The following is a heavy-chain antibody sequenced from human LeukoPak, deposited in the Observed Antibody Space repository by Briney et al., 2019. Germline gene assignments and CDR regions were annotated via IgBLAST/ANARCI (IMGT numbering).Heavy chain of an antibody. Sequence: SETLSLTCAVSADSFSSHYWTWIRQPPGKGLEWIGYISYIGSTNYNPSLKSRVTISIDTSKNQFSLKLSSVTAADTAVYYCARDLVTVTKGFNIWGQGTMVSVSS. CDR3: ARDLVTVTKGFNI. J-gene: IGHJ3*02. D-gene: IGHD4-17*01. CDR1: ADSFSSHY. CDR2: ISYIGST. V-gene: IGHV4-59*11.